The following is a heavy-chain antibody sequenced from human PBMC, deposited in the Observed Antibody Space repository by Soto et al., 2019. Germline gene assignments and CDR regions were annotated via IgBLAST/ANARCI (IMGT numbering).Heavy chain of an antibody. J-gene: IGHJ5*02. D-gene: IGHD2-2*01. V-gene: IGHV1-69*04. CDR1: GGTFSSYT. CDR2: IIPILGIA. CDR3: ARDFGYCSSTSCYGGWFDP. Sequence: SVKVSCKASGGTFSSYTISWVRQAPGQGLEWMGRIIPILGIANYAQKFQGRVTITADKSTSTAYMELSSLRSEDTAVYYCARDFGYCSSTSCYGGWFDPWGQGTLVTVSS.